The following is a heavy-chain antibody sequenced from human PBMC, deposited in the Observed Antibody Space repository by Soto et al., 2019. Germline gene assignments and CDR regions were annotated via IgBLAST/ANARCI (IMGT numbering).Heavy chain of an antibody. CDR2: ISYDGSNK. CDR3: ASSSSSWSYYYYGMDV. J-gene: IGHJ6*02. V-gene: IGHV3-30-3*01. D-gene: IGHD6-13*01. CDR1: GFTFSSYA. Sequence: RRLSCAASGFTFSSYAMHWVRQAPGKGLEWVAAISYDGSNKYYADSVKGRFTISRDNSKNTLYLQMNSLRAEDTAVYYCASSSSSWSYYYYGMDVWGQGTTVTVSS.